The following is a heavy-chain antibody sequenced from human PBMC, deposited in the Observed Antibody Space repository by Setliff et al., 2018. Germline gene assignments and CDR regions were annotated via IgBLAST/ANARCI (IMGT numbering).Heavy chain of an antibody. Sequence: ASVKVSCKASGYTFNNYFLHWVRQAPGQGLEWMGRFHPYSGHTNYAQNFQGRVTMTMDASISTAYMELTGLRYDDTAIYYCARDTLALKDITLFDYWGQGTLVTVSS. CDR2: FHPYSGHT. CDR1: GYTFNNYF. V-gene: IGHV1-2*06. CDR3: ARDTLALKDITLFDY. J-gene: IGHJ4*02. D-gene: IGHD5-12*01.